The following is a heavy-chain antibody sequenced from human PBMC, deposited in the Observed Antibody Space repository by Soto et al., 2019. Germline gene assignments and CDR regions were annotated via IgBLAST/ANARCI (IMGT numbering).Heavy chain of an antibody. CDR2: LNRDGSRT. Sequence: AQLVESGGGLVQPGGSLRLSCAASGFTFSNYWMHWVRQVPGQGPVWVSRLNRDGSRTDYADSVRGRFTIFGDNARNTLYLQMISLRAEDTAMYYCARDLGGAGSYWGQGTLVTVSS. CDR1: GFTFSNYW. CDR3: ARDLGGAGSY. V-gene: IGHV3-74*01. J-gene: IGHJ4*02. D-gene: IGHD1-26*01.